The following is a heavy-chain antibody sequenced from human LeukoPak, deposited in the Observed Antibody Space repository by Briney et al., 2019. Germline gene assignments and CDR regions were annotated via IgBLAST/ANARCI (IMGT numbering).Heavy chain of an antibody. J-gene: IGHJ4*02. CDR3: ARDLDQYNGRFGGFGHDF. CDR1: GYTFINYG. D-gene: IGHD3-10*01. CDR2: ISAYNGNT. V-gene: IGHV1-18*01. Sequence: ASVKVSCKASGYTFINYGINWVRQAPGQGLEWMGWISAYNGNTNYAQSLQGRVTMTTDTSTSTVYMEMRSLTSDDTAVYYCARDLDQYNGRFGGFGHDFWGQGTLVTVST.